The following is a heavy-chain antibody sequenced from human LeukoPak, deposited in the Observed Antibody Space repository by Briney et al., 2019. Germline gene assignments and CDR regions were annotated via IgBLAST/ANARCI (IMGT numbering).Heavy chain of an antibody. J-gene: IGHJ4*02. D-gene: IGHD3-10*01. CDR3: ARVRRGWFGELFVLDY. Sequence: GGSLRLSCAASGFTFSDYYMSWIRQAPGKGLEWVSYISSSGSTIYYADSVKGRFTISRDNAKNSLYLQMNSLRAEDTAVYYCARVRRGWFGELFVLDYWGQGTLVTVSS. CDR2: ISSSGSTI. V-gene: IGHV3-11*04. CDR1: GFTFSDYY.